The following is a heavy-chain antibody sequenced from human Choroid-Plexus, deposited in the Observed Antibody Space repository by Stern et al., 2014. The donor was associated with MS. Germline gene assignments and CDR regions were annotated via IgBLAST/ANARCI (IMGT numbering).Heavy chain of an antibody. D-gene: IGHD2/OR15-2a*01. V-gene: IGHV3-30*18. CDR3: AKERQYLTYFFDH. CDR2: ISDDGSNK. CDR1: GFTFGSCA. Sequence: VHLVESGGGVVQPGRPQRLSCVASGFTFGSCAMHWVRQAPGKGLEWVAGISDDGSNKYYADSVKGRFTISRDNSQNTLYMQMSSLRPEDTAVYYCAKERQYLTYFFDHLGQGSLVTVSS. J-gene: IGHJ5*02.